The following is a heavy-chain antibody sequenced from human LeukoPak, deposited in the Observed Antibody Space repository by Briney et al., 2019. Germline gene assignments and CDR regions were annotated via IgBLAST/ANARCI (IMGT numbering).Heavy chain of an antibody. V-gene: IGHV3-21*01. CDR1: GFSLSSYD. J-gene: IGHJ5*02. CDR3: ARADCSSSTCYLRSSWFDP. D-gene: IGHD2/OR15-2a*01. CDR2: SSTSSTFI. Sequence: PGGSLRLSCAASGFSLSSYDMNWVRQAPGKGLEWVSSSSTSSTFIYYTYSVKGRFTISRDNAKNSLYLQMNSLSAEDTAVYYCARADCSSSTCYLRSSWFDPWGQGTLVTVSS.